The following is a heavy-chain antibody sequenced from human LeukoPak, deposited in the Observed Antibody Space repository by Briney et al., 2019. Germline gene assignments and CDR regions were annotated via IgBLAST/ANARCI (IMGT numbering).Heavy chain of an antibody. J-gene: IGHJ6*02. V-gene: IGHV1-46*01. Sequence: AASVKVSCKASGYIITNYHMHWVRQAPGQGLEWIGIINPSDGSTSYAQKFQGRVTMTRDTSTSTVYMELSSPRSEDTAVYYCARVSGYCSGGTCYGLPSHGMDVWGQGTTVTVSS. D-gene: IGHD2-15*01. CDR2: INPSDGST. CDR1: GYIITNYH. CDR3: ARVSGYCSGGTCYGLPSHGMDV.